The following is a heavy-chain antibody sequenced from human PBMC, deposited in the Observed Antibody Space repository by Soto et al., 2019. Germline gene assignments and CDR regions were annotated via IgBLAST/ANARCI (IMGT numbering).Heavy chain of an antibody. D-gene: IGHD2-8*01. Sequence: QVQLQESGPGLVKPSETLSLTCTVSGGSISSYYWSWIRQPPGKGLEWIGYIYYSGSTNYNPSLKSRVTISVDTSKNQFSLKLSSVTAADTAVYYCARLMVYAKNWFDPRGQGTLVTVSS. CDR1: GGSISSYY. CDR3: ARLMVYAKNWFDP. J-gene: IGHJ5*02. V-gene: IGHV4-59*01. CDR2: IYYSGST.